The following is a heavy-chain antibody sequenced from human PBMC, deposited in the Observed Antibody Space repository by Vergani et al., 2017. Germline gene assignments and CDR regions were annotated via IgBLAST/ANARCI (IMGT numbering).Heavy chain of an antibody. CDR2: INPNSGGT. CDR1: GYTFTSYY. CDR3: ARGSGGSSLGYYYMDV. Sequence: QVQLVQSGAEVKKPGASVKVSCKASGYTFTSYYMHWVRQAPGQGLEWMGWINPNSGGTNYAQKFQGRVTMTRDTSISTAYMELSRLRSDDTAVYYCARGSGGSSLGYYYMDVWGKGTTVTVSS. J-gene: IGHJ6*03. V-gene: IGHV1-2*02. D-gene: IGHD6-6*01.